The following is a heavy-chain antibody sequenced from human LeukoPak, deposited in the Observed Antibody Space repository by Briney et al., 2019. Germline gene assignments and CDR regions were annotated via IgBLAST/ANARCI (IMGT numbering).Heavy chain of an antibody. CDR3: ATVWVNQAITMVRGVPSYYYGMDV. Sequence: ASVKVSCKVSGYTLTELSIHWVRQAPGKGLEWMGGFDPEDGGTIYAQKFQGRVTMTEDTSTDTAYMELSSLRSEDTAVYYCATVWVNQAITMVRGVPSYYYGMDVWGQGTTVTVSS. V-gene: IGHV1-24*01. D-gene: IGHD3-10*01. J-gene: IGHJ6*02. CDR1: GYTLTELS. CDR2: FDPEDGGT.